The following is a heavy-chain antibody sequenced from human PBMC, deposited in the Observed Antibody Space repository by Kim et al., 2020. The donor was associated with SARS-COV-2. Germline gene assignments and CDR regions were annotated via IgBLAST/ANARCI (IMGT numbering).Heavy chain of an antibody. V-gene: IGHV3-9*01. CDR3: AKDYYYDSSGFTYYFDC. CDR2: ISWNSGSI. D-gene: IGHD3-22*01. Sequence: GGSLRLSCAASGFTFGDYVMHWVRQAPGKGLEWVSGISWNSGSIGYADSVKGRFTISRDNAKNSLYLQMNSLRAEDTALYYCAKDYYYDSSGFTYYFDCWGQGTLVTVSS. J-gene: IGHJ4*02. CDR1: GFTFGDYV.